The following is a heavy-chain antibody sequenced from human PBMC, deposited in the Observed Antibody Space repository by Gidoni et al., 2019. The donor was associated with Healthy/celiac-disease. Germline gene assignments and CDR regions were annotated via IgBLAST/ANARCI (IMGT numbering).Heavy chain of an antibody. CDR1: GFTFDDYA. Sequence: EVQLVESGGGLVQPGRSLRLSCAASGFTFDDYAMHWVRQAPGKGLEWVSGISWNSGSIGYADSVKGRFTISRDNAKNSLYLQMNSLRAEDTALYYCAKASYYYDSSGYSNYYFDYWGQGTLVTVSS. V-gene: IGHV3-9*01. CDR3: AKASYYYDSSGYSNYYFDY. CDR2: ISWNSGSI. J-gene: IGHJ4*02. D-gene: IGHD3-22*01.